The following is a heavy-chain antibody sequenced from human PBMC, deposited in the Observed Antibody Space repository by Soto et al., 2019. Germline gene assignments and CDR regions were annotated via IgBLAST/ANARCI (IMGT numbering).Heavy chain of an antibody. J-gene: IGHJ4*02. V-gene: IGHV3-23*01. CDR1: GFTFSSYA. CDR2: ISGSGGST. D-gene: IGHD2-8*01. Sequence: EVQLLESGGGLVQPGGSLRLSCAASGFTFSSYAMSWVRQAPGKGLEWVSAISGSGGSTYYADSVKGRFTISRDNSKNALYLQMNSLRAEDTAVYYCAKMFVLQALKQSQGHTWLGVSYFDYWGQGTLVTVSS. CDR3: AKMFVLQALKQSQGHTWLGVSYFDY.